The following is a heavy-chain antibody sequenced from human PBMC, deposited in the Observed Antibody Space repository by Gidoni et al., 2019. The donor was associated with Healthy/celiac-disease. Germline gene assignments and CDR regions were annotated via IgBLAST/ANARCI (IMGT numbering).Heavy chain of an antibody. J-gene: IGHJ5*02. D-gene: IGHD4-17*01. CDR2: IYYSGST. V-gene: IGHV4-31*03. CDR3: ARDGGSYGDYGWFDP. Sequence: QVQLQESGPGLVKPSQTLSLTCTVAGGSISSGGYYWSWIRQHPGKGLEWIGYIYYSGSTYYNPSLKSRVTISVDTSKNQFSLKLSSVTAADTAVYYCARDGGSYGDYGWFDPWGQGTLVTVSS. CDR1: GGSISSGGYY.